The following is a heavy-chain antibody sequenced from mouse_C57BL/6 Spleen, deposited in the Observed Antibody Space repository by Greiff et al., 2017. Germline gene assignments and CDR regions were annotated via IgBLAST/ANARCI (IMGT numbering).Heavy chain of an antibody. J-gene: IGHJ2*01. CDR1: GFTFSDYY. CDR2: INYDGSST. D-gene: IGHD3-1*01. V-gene: IGHV5-16*01. CDR3: ARGGLSHFDY. Sequence: EVMLVESEGGLVQPGSSMKLSCTASGFTFSDYYMAWVRQVPEKGLEWVANINYDGSSTYYLDSLKSRFIISRDNAKNILYLQMSSLKSEDTATYYCARGGLSHFDYWGQGTTLTVSS.